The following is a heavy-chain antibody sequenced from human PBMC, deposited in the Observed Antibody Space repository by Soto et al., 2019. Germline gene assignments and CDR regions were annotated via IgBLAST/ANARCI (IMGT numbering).Heavy chain of an antibody. CDR2: IAHDGTKK. CDR1: TFTFSRYA. V-gene: IGHV3-30-3*01. J-gene: IGHJ4*02. D-gene: IGHD6-19*01. CDR3: ATDPRAVAGTGRLYFDY. Sequence: GGSLRLSCAASTFTFSRYAMHWVRQAPGKGLDWVAIIAHDGTKKYYADSVKGRFTVSRDNSQNTLYLQMNSLRPDDTAVYYCATDPRAVAGTGRLYFDYWGQGTMVTVSS.